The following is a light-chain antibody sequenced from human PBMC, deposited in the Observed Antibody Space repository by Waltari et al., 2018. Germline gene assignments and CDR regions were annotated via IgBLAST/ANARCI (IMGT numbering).Light chain of an antibody. CDR3: AAWDDSLKGHWE. CDR1: SSNIGNNI. Sequence: QSVLTQPPSVSGTPGQRVPISCSGSSSNIGNNIFNWYRQVPGTTPKSRIYRNEWRPYGSPDRFSGSKSGTSASLAISGLRSEDEAEYFCAAWDDSLKGHWEFGGGTKLTVL. V-gene: IGLV1-44*01. CDR2: RNE. J-gene: IGLJ2*01.